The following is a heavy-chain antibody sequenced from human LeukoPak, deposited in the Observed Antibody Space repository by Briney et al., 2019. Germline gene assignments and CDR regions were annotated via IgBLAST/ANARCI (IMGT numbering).Heavy chain of an antibody. CDR3: ARLTPSYYYGSGSYYPPPYYFDY. D-gene: IGHD3-10*01. V-gene: IGHV1-2*02. J-gene: IGHJ4*02. CDR1: GYTFTGYY. Sequence: ASVKVSCKASGYTFTGYYMHWVRQAPGQGLEWMGWINPNSGGTNYAQKFQGRVTMTRDTSISTAYLQWSSLKASDTAMYYCARLTPSYYYGSGSYYPPPYYFDYWGQGTLVTVAS. CDR2: INPNSGGT.